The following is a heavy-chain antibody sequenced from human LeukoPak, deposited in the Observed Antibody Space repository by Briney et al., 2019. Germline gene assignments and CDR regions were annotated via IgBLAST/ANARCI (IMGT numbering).Heavy chain of an antibody. V-gene: IGHV1-46*01. CDR3: VYNYYDSSGFPH. J-gene: IGHJ4*02. CDR1: GYTFTNYF. Sequence: GASVKVSCKASGYTFTNYFMHWVRQAPGQGLEWMGIINPSGGSTTYAQKFQGRVTMTEDTSTDTAYMELSSLRSEDTAVYYCVYNYYDSSGFPHWGQGTLVTVSS. D-gene: IGHD3-22*01. CDR2: INPSGGST.